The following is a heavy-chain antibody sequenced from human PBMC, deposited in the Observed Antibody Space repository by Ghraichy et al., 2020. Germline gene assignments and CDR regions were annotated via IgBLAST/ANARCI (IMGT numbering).Heavy chain of an antibody. CDR2: IYYSGST. Sequence: SQTLSLTCTVSGDSISSYYWSWIRQPPGKGLEWIGYIYYSGSTNYNPSLKSRVTISVDTSKNQFSLKLSSVTAADTAVYFCARAPNIRSSFDYWGQGTLVTVSS. D-gene: IGHD3-3*01. V-gene: IGHV4-59*01. CDR3: ARAPNIRSSFDY. J-gene: IGHJ4*02. CDR1: GDSISSYY.